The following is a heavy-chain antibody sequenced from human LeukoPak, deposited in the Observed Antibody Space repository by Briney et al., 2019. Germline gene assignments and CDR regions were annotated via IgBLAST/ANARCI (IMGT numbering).Heavy chain of an antibody. CDR2: ISYDGSNK. CDR3: ARGSSSGSSPLDV. J-gene: IGHJ6*04. D-gene: IGHD1-26*01. V-gene: IGHV3-30*04. Sequence: GSLRLSCAASGFTFSSYAMHWVRQAPGKGLEWVAVISYDGSNKYYADSVKGRFTISRDNSKNTLYLQMNSLRAEDTAVYYCARGSSSGSSPLDVWGKGTTVTVSS. CDR1: GFTFSSYA.